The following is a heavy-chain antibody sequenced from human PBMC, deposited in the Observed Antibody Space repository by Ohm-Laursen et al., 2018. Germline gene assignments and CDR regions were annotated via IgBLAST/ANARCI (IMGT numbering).Heavy chain of an antibody. CDR3: AKDIRTMAGRDV. J-gene: IGHJ6*02. V-gene: IGHV3-30*18. CDR2: ISKDGSNT. Sequence: SLRLSCSASGFTFSSYGMHWVRQAPGKGLEWMAGISKDGSNTYYGHSVEGRFTISRDNSMNTLYLQMNSLRPKDTAVYYCAKDIRTMAGRDVWGQGTTVTVSS. D-gene: IGHD4/OR15-4a*01. CDR1: GFTFSSYG.